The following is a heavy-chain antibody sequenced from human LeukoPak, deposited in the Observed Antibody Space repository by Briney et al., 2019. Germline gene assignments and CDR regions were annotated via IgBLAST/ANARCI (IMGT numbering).Heavy chain of an antibody. CDR1: GFTFDDYS. D-gene: IGHD6-13*01. Sequence: PGRSLRLSCAASGFTFDDYSMHWVRHSPGKGLEWLSGLGWNGDIIDYADSVKGRFTISRDNAKNSLYLQMDSLKTEDTALYYCAKGSLIAASGTLFDFWGQGTRVTVSS. CDR2: LGWNGDII. J-gene: IGHJ4*02. CDR3: AKGSLIAASGTLFDF. V-gene: IGHV3-9*01.